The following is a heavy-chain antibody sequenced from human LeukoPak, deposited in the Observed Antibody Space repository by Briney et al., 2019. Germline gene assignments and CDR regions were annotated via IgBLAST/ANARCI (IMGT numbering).Heavy chain of an antibody. J-gene: IGHJ6*03. D-gene: IGHD3-16*02. Sequence: PSETLSLTCAVSGGSISSGGYSWSWIRQPPGKGLEWIGYIYYSGSTYYNPSLKSRVTISVDTSKNQFSLKLSSVTAADTAVYYCARSFRGIISYYYYMDVWGKGPRSPSP. CDR1: GGSISSGGYS. CDR2: IYYSGST. CDR3: ARSFRGIISYYYYMDV. V-gene: IGHV4-30-4*07.